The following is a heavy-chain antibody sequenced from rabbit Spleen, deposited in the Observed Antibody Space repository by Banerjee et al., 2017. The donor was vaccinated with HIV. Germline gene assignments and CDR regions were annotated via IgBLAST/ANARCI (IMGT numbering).Heavy chain of an antibody. CDR3: ARDLVGVIGWNFYL. V-gene: IGHV1S7*01. Sequence: HLKESGGGLVQPGGSLKLSCTASGFTLSSYYMNWVRQAPGKGLEWIGYIDPVFGITAYANWVNGRFSISRENAQNTVFLQMTSLTAADRAAYFCARDLVGVIGWNFYLWGPGTLVTVS. J-gene: IGHJ4*01. CDR2: IDPVFGIT. CDR1: GFTLSSYY. D-gene: IGHD1-1*01.